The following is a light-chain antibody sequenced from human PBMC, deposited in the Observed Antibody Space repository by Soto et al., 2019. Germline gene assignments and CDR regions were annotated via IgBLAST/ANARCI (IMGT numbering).Light chain of an antibody. Sequence: EIVMTQSPATLSVSPGQRATLSCRASQSVSSSLAWYQQRPGQAPRLLIYDASKRATGVPGRFSGSGSGTDFTLTISSLEPDDFGVYYCQQRSSWPTFGQGTKV. J-gene: IGKJ1*01. CDR2: DAS. CDR1: QSVSSS. CDR3: QQRSSWPT. V-gene: IGKV3-11*01.